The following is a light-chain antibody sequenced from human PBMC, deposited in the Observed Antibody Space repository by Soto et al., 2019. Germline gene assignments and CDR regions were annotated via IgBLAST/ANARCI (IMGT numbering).Light chain of an antibody. Sequence: DIEMTQSLSSLSASVGERVSITCRASQIISNNLSWYQPKPGKAPNMLIYVATTLQRVAPSRFIGSGSGTDFTLTISSLQPEDFATYYCLQTFSPPYTFGHGTKLEI. CDR2: VAT. J-gene: IGKJ2*01. CDR1: QIISNN. CDR3: LQTFSPPYT. V-gene: IGKV1-39*01.